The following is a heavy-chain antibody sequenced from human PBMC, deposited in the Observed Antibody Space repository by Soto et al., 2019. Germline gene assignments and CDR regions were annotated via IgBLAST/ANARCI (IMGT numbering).Heavy chain of an antibody. V-gene: IGHV3-30*18. CDR3: AKDRAMVRGVISRGMDV. Sequence: GGSLRLSCAASGFTFSSYGMHWVRQAPGKGLEWVAVISYDGSNKYYADSVKGRFTISRDNSKNTLYLQMNSLRAEDTAVYYCAKDRAMVRGVISRGMDVWGQGTTVTVSS. J-gene: IGHJ6*02. CDR1: GFTFSSYG. D-gene: IGHD3-10*01. CDR2: ISYDGSNK.